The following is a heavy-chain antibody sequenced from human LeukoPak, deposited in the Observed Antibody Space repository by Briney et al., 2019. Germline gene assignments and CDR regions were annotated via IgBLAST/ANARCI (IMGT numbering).Heavy chain of an antibody. CDR3: AREPYDFWSGYYYYYYMDV. Sequence: SETLSLTCTVSGDSISSGNYYWTWIRQPAGKGLEWIGRIYTSGSTNYNPSLKSRVTISVDTSKNQFSLKLSSVTAADTAVYYCAREPYDFWSGYYYYYYMDVWGKGTTVTVSS. V-gene: IGHV4-61*02. CDR2: IYTSGST. J-gene: IGHJ6*03. CDR1: GDSISSGNYY. D-gene: IGHD3-3*01.